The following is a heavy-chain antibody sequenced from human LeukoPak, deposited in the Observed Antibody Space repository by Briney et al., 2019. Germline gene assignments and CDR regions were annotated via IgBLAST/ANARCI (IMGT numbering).Heavy chain of an antibody. CDR3: ARLKVVVPAALYARAGYYFDY. V-gene: IGHV4-38-2*02. J-gene: IGHJ4*02. D-gene: IGHD2-2*01. Sequence: SETLSLTCTVSGYSISSGYYWGWIRQPPGKGLEWIGIIYHSGRTDYNPSLKSRVTVSVDTSKNQFSLKLSSVTAADTAVYYCARLKVVVPAALYARAGYYFDYWGQGTLVTVSS. CDR1: GYSISSGYY. CDR2: IYHSGRT.